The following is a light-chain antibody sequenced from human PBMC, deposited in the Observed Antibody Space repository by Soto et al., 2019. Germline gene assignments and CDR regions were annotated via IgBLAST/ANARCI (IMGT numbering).Light chain of an antibody. Sequence: EFVLTQSPGTLSLSPGERATLSCRAIQTVRNNYLAWYQQKPGQAPRLLIYDASSRATGIPDRFSGGGSGTDFTLTISRLEPEDFAVYYCQQYNHWRSISFGQGTRLEIK. V-gene: IGKV3-20*01. CDR2: DAS. CDR3: QQYNHWRSIS. J-gene: IGKJ5*01. CDR1: QTVRNNY.